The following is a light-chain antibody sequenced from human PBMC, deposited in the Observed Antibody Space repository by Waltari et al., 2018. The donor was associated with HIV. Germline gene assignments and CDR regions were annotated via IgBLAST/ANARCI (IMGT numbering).Light chain of an antibody. Sequence: QSVLTQTPSASGTPGQRVTISCSGSSSNIGSNYVYWYQQLPGTAPKLLIYRNTQRPSGVPDRFSGSKSGTSASLAISGLRSEDEADYYCAAWDNSLSVLVVFGGGTKLTVL. CDR1: SSNIGSNY. CDR3: AAWDNSLSVLVV. V-gene: IGLV1-47*01. J-gene: IGLJ2*01. CDR2: RNT.